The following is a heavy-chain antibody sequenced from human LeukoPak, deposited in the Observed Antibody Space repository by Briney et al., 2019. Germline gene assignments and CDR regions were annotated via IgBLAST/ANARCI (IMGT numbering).Heavy chain of an antibody. Sequence: ASVKVSCKASGYTFTGYYMHWVRQDPGQGLEWMGWINPNSGGTNYAQKFQGRVTMTRDTSISTAYMELSRLRSDDTAVYYCARDPTLYCGGDCYYYYYGMDVWGQGTTVTVSS. CDR1: GYTFTGYY. V-gene: IGHV1-2*02. D-gene: IGHD2-21*02. CDR3: ARDPTLYCGGDCYYYYYGMDV. J-gene: IGHJ6*02. CDR2: INPNSGGT.